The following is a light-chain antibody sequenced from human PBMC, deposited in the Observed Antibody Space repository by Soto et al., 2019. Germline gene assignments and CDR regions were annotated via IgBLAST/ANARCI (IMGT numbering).Light chain of an antibody. Sequence: EVVMTQSPATLSVYPGERATLSCRASQYISKYLAWYQQRPGQAPRLLIYDASTRATGIPDRFSGSGSGTEFTLTISSLQSEDVAVYYCHQYNEWRTFGQVTKVDIK. CDR1: QYISKY. V-gene: IGKV3-15*01. J-gene: IGKJ1*01. CDR2: DAS. CDR3: HQYNEWRT.